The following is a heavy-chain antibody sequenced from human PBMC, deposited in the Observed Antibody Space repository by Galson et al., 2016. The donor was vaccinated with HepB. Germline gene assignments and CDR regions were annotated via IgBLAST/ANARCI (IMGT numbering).Heavy chain of an antibody. CDR2: IYHSGDT. V-gene: IGHV4-4*02. D-gene: IGHD2-8*02. J-gene: IGHJ3*02. Sequence: SETLSLTCTVSGGSISSTTNWWSWVRQSPGQGLEWIGEIYHSGDTNYNPSLKSRATISVDTSRNQFSLSLSSVTAADMAVYYCARDCTGGTCKFAGYDAFDIWGQGTTVTVSS. CDR1: GGSISSTTNW. CDR3: ARDCTGGTCKFAGYDAFDI.